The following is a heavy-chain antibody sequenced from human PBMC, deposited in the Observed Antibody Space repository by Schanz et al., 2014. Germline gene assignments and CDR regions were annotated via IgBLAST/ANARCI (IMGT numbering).Heavy chain of an antibody. CDR1: GFTFSDHW. CDR3: ARDPNSVNEIDY. CDR2: IKGDSSEK. V-gene: IGHV3-7*03. D-gene: IGHD5-12*01. J-gene: IGHJ4*02. Sequence: VQLVESGGALVQPGGSLRLSCSASGFTFSDHWMSWVRQPPGKGLEWVANIKGDSSEKNYVDSVKGRFTLSRDNAKKTMDLQMNSLRVEDTAVYYCARDPNSVNEIDYWGQGPLVTVSS.